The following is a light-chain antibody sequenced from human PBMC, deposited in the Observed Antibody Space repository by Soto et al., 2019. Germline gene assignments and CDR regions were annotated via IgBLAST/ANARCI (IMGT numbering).Light chain of an antibody. CDR1: SSDVGGSNY. CDR2: DVT. V-gene: IGLV2-14*01. CDR3: SSYSSGSTLYV. Sequence: SVLTQPASVSGSPGQSITISCTGTSSDVGGSNYVSWYQQHPDKAPKLLIYDVTYRPSGVSSRFSGSKSGNTASLTISGLQAEDEADYYCSSYSSGSTLYVFGTGTKLTVL. J-gene: IGLJ1*01.